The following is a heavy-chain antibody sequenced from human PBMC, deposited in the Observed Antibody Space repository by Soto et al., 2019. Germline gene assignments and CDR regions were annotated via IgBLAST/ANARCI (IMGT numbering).Heavy chain of an antibody. CDR3: ARRGLRVVINTISTGYYGMDV. V-gene: IGHV5-10-1*01. CDR2: IDPSDSYT. CDR1: GYSFTSYW. D-gene: IGHD3-3*01. Sequence: GESLKISCKGSGYSFTSYWISWVRQMPGKGLEWMGRIDPSDSYTNYSPSFQGHVTISADKSISTAYLQWSSLKASDTAMYYCARRGLRVVINTISTGYYGMDVWGQGTTVTVSS. J-gene: IGHJ6*02.